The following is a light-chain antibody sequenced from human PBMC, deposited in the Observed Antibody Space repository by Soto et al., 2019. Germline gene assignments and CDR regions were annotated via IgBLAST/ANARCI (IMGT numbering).Light chain of an antibody. CDR2: GAS. CDR1: QSVSGSY. Sequence: EIVLTQSPGTLSLSPGERATLSCRASQSVSGSYLAWYQQKPGQAPRLLIYGASSRATGIPDRFSGSGSGTDFTITISRLEPEDFAVYYCQQYGSSFTFGPGTKVDIK. J-gene: IGKJ3*01. V-gene: IGKV3-20*01. CDR3: QQYGSSFT.